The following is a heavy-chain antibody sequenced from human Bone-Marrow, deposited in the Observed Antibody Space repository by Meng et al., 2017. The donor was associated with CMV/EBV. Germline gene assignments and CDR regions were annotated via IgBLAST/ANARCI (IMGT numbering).Heavy chain of an antibody. Sequence: GESLKISCAASGFTVSSNYMSWVRQAPGKGLEWVSVIYSGGSTYYADSVKGRFTISRDNSKNTLYLQMNSLRAEDTAVYYCAREPVCSSTSCIHYFDYWGQGTRVTGSS. CDR2: IYSGGST. CDR1: GFTVSSNY. D-gene: IGHD2-2*01. V-gene: IGHV3-66*02. J-gene: IGHJ4*02. CDR3: AREPVCSSTSCIHYFDY.